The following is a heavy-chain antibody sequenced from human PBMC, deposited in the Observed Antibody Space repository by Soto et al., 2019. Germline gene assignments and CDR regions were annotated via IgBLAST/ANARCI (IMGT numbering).Heavy chain of an antibody. D-gene: IGHD6-13*01. CDR1: GFTFSSYG. J-gene: IGHJ4*02. CDR3: AKDTYSSSWYF. V-gene: IGHV3-23*01. Sequence: EVQLLESGGGLVQPGGSLRLSCAASGFTFSSYGMTWVRQAPGKGLEWVSFSSATGAGTYYADSVKGRFTISRDNSKNTLYLQMNSLRAEDTAVYYCAKDTYSSSWYFWGQGTLVTVSS. CDR2: SSATGAGT.